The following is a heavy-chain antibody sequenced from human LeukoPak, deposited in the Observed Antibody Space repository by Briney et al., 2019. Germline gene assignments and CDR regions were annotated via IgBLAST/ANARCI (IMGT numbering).Heavy chain of an antibody. Sequence: SVKVSCKASGGTFSSYAISWVRQAPGQGLEWMGGIIPIFGTANYAQKFQGRVTMTRDTSTSIVYMELSSLRSEDTAVYYCAREYTTGWPFDYWGQGTLVTVSS. D-gene: IGHD6-19*01. V-gene: IGHV1-69*05. CDR2: IIPIFGTA. J-gene: IGHJ4*02. CDR1: GGTFSSYA. CDR3: AREYTTGWPFDY.